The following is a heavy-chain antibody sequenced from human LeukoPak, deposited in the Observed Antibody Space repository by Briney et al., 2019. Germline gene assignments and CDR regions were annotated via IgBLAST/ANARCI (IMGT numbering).Heavy chain of an antibody. CDR2: IYYSGST. Sequence: PSETLSLTCTVSGGSISISSYYWGWIRQPPGKGLEWIGSIYYSGSTYYNPSLKSRVTISVDTSKNQFSLKLSSVTAADTAVYYCAGGVFWSGYYTGIDYWGQGTLVTVSS. CDR3: AGGVFWSGYYTGIDY. J-gene: IGHJ4*02. CDR1: GGSISISSYY. V-gene: IGHV4-39*01. D-gene: IGHD3-3*01.